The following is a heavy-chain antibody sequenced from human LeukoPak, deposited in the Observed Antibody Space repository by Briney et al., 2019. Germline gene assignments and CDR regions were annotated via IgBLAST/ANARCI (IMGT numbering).Heavy chain of an antibody. CDR3: AKSLYDFWSGYYGPFDY. Sequence: GGSLRLSCAASGFTFSSYAMSWVRQAPGKGLERVSAISGSGGSTYYADSVKGRFTTSRDNSKNTLYLQMNSLRAEEPAVHYFAKSLYDFWSGYYGPFDYWGQGTLVTVSS. J-gene: IGHJ4*02. V-gene: IGHV3-23*01. CDR2: ISGSGGST. CDR1: GFTFSSYA. D-gene: IGHD3-3*01.